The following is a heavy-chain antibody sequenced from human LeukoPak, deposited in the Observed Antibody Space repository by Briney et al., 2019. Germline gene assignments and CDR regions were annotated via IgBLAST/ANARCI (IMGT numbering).Heavy chain of an antibody. CDR2: IYTSGST. CDR3: ARDPSRCSSISCDGY. D-gene: IGHD2-2*01. CDR1: GGSISSGSYY. J-gene: IGHJ4*02. V-gene: IGHV4-61*02. Sequence: PSETLSLTCTVSGGSISSGSYYWSWIRQPAGKGLEWIGRIYTSGSTNYNPSLKSRVTISVDTSKNQFSLKLSSVTAADTAVYYCARDPSRCSSISCDGYWGQGTLVTVSS.